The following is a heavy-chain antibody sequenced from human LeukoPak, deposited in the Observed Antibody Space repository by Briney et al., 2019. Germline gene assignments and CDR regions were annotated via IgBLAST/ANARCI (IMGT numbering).Heavy chain of an antibody. CDR3: ARISGSFHYYMDV. CDR2: ISSSGSSI. CDR1: GFTFSDYY. Sequence: GGSLRLSCAASGFTFSDYYMSWIRQAPGKGLEWVSYISSSGSSIYSADSVKGRFTISRDNAKNSLYLEMNSLRAEDTAVYYCARISGSFHYYMDVWGKGTTVTVSS. J-gene: IGHJ6*03. V-gene: IGHV3-11*04. D-gene: IGHD1-26*01.